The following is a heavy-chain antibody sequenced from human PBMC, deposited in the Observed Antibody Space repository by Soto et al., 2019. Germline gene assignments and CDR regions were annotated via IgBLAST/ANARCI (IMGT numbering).Heavy chain of an antibody. CDR1: GFTFSSYA. V-gene: IGHV3-23*01. J-gene: IGHJ6*02. CDR3: VRENYYYGMDV. D-gene: IGHD1-26*01. Sequence: HPGGSLRLSCAASGFTFSSYAMSWVRQAPGKGLEWVSAISGSGGTTHYAESVKGRFSISRDDSKNSLYLQMNSLRAADTGVYYCVRENYYYGMDVWGQGTTVTVSS. CDR2: ISGSGGTT.